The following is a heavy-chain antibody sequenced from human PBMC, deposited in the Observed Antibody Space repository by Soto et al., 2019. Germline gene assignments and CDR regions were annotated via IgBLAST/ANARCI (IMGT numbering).Heavy chain of an antibody. CDR1: GGSISSYY. V-gene: IGHV4-59*01. J-gene: IGHJ4*02. CDR3: ARERLPNYYDSSGYSGLYDY. D-gene: IGHD3-22*01. CDR2: IYYSGST. Sequence: PSETLSLTCTVSGGSISSYYWSWIRQPPGKGLEWIGYIYYSGSTNYSPSLKSRVTISVDTSKNQFSLKLSSVTAADTAVYYCARERLPNYYDSSGYSGLYDYWGQGTLVTVSS.